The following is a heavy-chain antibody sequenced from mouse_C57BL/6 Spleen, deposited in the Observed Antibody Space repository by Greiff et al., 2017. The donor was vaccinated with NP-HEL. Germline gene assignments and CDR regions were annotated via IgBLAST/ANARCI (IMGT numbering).Heavy chain of an antibody. CDR1: GYAFSSSW. CDR2: IYPGDGDT. J-gene: IGHJ2*01. D-gene: IGHD1-1*01. V-gene: IGHV1-82*01. Sequence: VQLQESGPELVKPGASVKISCKASGYAFSSSWMNWVKQRPGKGLEWIGRIYPGDGDTNYNGKFKGKATLTADKSSSTAYMQLSSLTSEDSAVYFCAEGTTVSNYWGQGTTLTVSS. CDR3: AEGTTVSNY.